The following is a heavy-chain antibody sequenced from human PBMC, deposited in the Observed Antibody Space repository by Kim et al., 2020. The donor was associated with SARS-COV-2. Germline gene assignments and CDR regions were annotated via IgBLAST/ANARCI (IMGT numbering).Heavy chain of an antibody. Sequence: LKSRVTISVDTSKNHFSLKLSSVTAADTAVYYCARDLSYDMLTGHGRFDYWGQGTLVTVSS. V-gene: IGHV4-39*07. D-gene: IGHD3-9*01. CDR3: ARDLSYDMLTGHGRFDY. J-gene: IGHJ4*02.